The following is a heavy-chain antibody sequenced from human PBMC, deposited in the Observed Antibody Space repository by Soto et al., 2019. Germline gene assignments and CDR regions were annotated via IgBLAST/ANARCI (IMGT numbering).Heavy chain of an antibody. J-gene: IGHJ4*02. D-gene: IGHD3-22*01. CDR3: ARHVVVPVDMIDFLDY. CDR1: GGSISSYY. V-gene: IGHV4-59*08. CDR2: IYYTGST. Sequence: QVQLQESGPGLVKPSETLSLTCSVSGGSISSYYWSWIRQPPGKGLEWIGYIYYTGSTNYSPSLMSRVTISVDTSKNQFSLNLNSVTAADTAVYYCARHVVVPVDMIDFLDYWGQGTLVTVSS.